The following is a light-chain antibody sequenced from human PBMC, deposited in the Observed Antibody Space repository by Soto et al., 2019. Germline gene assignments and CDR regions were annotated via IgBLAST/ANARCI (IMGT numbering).Light chain of an antibody. CDR3: QQRYITPYT. J-gene: IGKJ2*01. Sequence: DIQMTQSPSSLSVSVGDRVTITCRASQNIAGYLNWYQQRPGKAPKLLIYGSSSLHSGVPSSFSGSGSGTDFTLTISSLRPEDFAIYYCQQRYITPYTFGRGTNLEIK. CDR1: QNIAGY. CDR2: GSS. V-gene: IGKV1-39*01.